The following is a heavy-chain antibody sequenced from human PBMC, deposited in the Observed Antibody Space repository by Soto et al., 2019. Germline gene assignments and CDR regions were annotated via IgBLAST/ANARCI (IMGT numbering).Heavy chain of an antibody. D-gene: IGHD6-19*01. CDR1: GGSISSGGYS. Sequence: QLQLQESGSGLVKPSQTLSLTCAVSGGSISSGGYSWSWIRQPPGKGLEWIGYIYHSGSTYYNPSLRSRVTISVDRSKNQFSLKLSSVTAADTAVYYCARAGGLGAVAVDCWGQGTLVTVSS. V-gene: IGHV4-30-2*01. J-gene: IGHJ4*02. CDR3: ARAGGLGAVAVDC. CDR2: IYHSGST.